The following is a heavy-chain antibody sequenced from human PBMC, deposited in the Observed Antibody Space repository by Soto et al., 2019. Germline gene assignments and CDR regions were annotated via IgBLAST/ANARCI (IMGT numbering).Heavy chain of an antibody. CDR1: GFSLSTSGVG. CDR2: IYCADDK. CDR3: ARPLIAWGDAFDL. Sequence: QITLKESGPTLVKPTQTLTLTCTFSGFSLSTSGVGVSWISHPPGTALERLALIYCADDKRYSLALRSRLTISNAASKNQVVLTPTNMDPVAAATYYWARPLIAWGDAFDLWGQATIVTVSS. J-gene: IGHJ3*01. V-gene: IGHV2-5*02. D-gene: IGHD3-16*01.